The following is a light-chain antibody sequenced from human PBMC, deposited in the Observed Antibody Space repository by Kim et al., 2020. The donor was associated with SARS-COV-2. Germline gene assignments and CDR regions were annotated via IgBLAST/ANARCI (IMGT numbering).Light chain of an antibody. Sequence: SPGERVTLSCRASQSVSSSYLAWYQQKPGQAPRLLIYGTSSRATGIPDRFSGSGSGTDFTLTISRLEPEDFAVYYCQQYGSLITCGQGTRLEIK. CDR3: QQYGSLIT. J-gene: IGKJ5*01. CDR2: GTS. CDR1: QSVSSSY. V-gene: IGKV3-20*01.